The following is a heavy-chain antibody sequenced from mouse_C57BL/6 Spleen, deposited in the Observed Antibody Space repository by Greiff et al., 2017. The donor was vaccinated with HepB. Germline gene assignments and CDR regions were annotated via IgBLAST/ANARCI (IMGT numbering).Heavy chain of an antibody. Sequence: QVQLQQSGPELVKPGASVKISCKASGYAFSSSWMNWVKQRPGKGLEWIGRIYPGDGDTNYNGKFKGKATLTADKSSSTAYMQLSSLTSEDSAVYFCAKFYDGYYYAMDYWGQGTSVTVSS. CDR1: GYAFSSSW. J-gene: IGHJ4*01. V-gene: IGHV1-82*01. D-gene: IGHD2-3*01. CDR2: IYPGDGDT. CDR3: AKFYDGYYYAMDY.